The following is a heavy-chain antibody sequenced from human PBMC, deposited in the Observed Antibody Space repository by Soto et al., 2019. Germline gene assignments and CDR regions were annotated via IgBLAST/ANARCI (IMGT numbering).Heavy chain of an antibody. CDR3: ARRYCSSTSCYTVVDYYYGMAV. J-gene: IGHJ6*02. Sequence: QVQLVQSGAEVKKPGSSVKVSCKASGGTFSSYAISWVRQAPGQGLEWMGGIIPIFGTANYAQKFQGRVTITTDETTSTAYMELSSLRSEDRAVYYCARRYCSSTSCYTVVDYYYGMAVWGQGTTVTVSS. D-gene: IGHD2-2*02. CDR2: IIPIFGTA. V-gene: IGHV1-69*01. CDR1: GGTFSSYA.